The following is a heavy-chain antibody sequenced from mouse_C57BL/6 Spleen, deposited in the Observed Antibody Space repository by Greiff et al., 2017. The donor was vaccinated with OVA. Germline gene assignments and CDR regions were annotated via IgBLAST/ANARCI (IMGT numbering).Heavy chain of an antibody. V-gene: IGHV5-4*01. CDR2: ISDGGSYT. Sequence: EVQGVESGGGLVKPGGSLKLSCAASGFTFSSYAMSWVRQTPEKRLEWVATISDGGSYTYYPDNVKGRFTISRDNAKNNLYLQMSHLKSEDTAMYYCARDPGGYFDYWGQGTTLTVSS. J-gene: IGHJ2*01. CDR1: GFTFSSYA. CDR3: ARDPGGYFDY.